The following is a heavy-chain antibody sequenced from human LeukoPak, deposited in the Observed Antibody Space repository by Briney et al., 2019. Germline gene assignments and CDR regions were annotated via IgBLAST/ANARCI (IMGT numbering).Heavy chain of an antibody. D-gene: IGHD6-19*01. J-gene: IGHJ6*03. V-gene: IGHV1-8*01. CDR3: ARSRSSGWLYYYYYYMDV. CDR2: MNPNSGNT. Sequence: ASVKVSCTTSGYTFTSYDINWVRQATGQGLEWMGWMNPNSGNTGYAKKFQGRVNMTRTTSISTAYMELSSLRSEDTAVYYCARSRSSGWLYYYYYYMDVWGKGTTVTVSS. CDR1: GYTFTSYD.